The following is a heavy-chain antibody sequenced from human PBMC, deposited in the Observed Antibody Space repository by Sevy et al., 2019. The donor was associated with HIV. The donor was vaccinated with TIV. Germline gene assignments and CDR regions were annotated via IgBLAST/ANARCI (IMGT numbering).Heavy chain of an antibody. Sequence: GGYLRLSCAASGFTFSSYAMSWVRQAPGKGLERVSAISGSGGSTYYADSVKGRFTISRDNSKNTLYLQMNSLRAEDTAVYYCAKEHYYDSSGSVGAFDIWGQGTMVTVSS. CDR3: AKEHYYDSSGSVGAFDI. D-gene: IGHD3-22*01. CDR2: ISGSGGST. CDR1: GFTFSSYA. J-gene: IGHJ3*02. V-gene: IGHV3-23*01.